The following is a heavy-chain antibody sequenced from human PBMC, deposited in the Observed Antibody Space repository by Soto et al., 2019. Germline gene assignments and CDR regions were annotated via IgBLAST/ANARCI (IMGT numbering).Heavy chain of an antibody. CDR2: IYYSGST. Sequence: QVQLQESGPGLVKPSQTLSLTCTVSGGSISSGGYYWSWIRQHPGKGLEWIGYIYYSGSTYYNPSLKIRFTISVDPSKNQFSLKLSSVTAADTAVYYCARRRSYYDFWSGGYMDVWGKVTTVTVSS. D-gene: IGHD3-3*01. V-gene: IGHV4-31*03. CDR3: ARRRSYYDFWSGGYMDV. J-gene: IGHJ6*03. CDR1: GGSISSGGYY.